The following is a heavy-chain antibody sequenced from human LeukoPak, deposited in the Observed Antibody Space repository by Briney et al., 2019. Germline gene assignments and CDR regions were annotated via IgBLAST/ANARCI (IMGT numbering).Heavy chain of an antibody. CDR1: GHSFTNYY. V-gene: IGHV1-2*02. CDR3: FSDDSSGNFDT. J-gene: IGHJ4*02. D-gene: IGHD3-22*01. CDR2: INPSSGGT. Sequence: ASVKVSCKTSGHSFTNYYIHRVRQAPGQGLEWMGWINPSSGGTEYAQKFQGRVTMTRDTSISTAYMELSGLTSDDTSVYYCFSDDSSGNFDTWGQGTPVTVSS.